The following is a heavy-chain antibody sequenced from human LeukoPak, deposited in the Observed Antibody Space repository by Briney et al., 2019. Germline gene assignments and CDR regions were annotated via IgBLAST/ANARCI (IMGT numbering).Heavy chain of an antibody. V-gene: IGHV4-59*01. Sequence: PSETLSLTCTVSGGSISGYYWSWLRPPPGKGLEWIAYIYYSGSTNSRPSLKSRVTISVDTSKNQFALKVHSVTAADTAVYYCARSSTWYYFDYWGQGTLVTVSS. D-gene: IGHD6-13*01. CDR1: GGSISGYY. CDR3: ARSSTWYYFDY. CDR2: IYYSGST. J-gene: IGHJ4*02.